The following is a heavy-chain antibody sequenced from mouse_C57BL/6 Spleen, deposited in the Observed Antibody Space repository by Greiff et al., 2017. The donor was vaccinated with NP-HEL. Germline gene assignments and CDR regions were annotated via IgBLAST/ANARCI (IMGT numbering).Heavy chain of an antibody. CDR2: IDPETGGT. CDR3: TREGYWDEDY. CDR1: GYTFTDYE. Sequence: QVQLQQSGAELVRPGASVTLSCKASGYTFTDYEMHWVKQTPVHGLEWIGAIDPETGGTAYNQKFKGKAILTADKSSSTAYMELRSLTSEDSAVYYCTREGYWDEDYWGQGTTLTVSS. J-gene: IGHJ2*01. V-gene: IGHV1-15*01. D-gene: IGHD4-1*01.